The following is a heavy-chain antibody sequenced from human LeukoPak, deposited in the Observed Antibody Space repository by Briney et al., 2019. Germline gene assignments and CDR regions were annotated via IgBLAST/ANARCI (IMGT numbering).Heavy chain of an antibody. D-gene: IGHD6-13*01. Sequence: GGSLRLSCAASGFTVTSAYMTWVRQAPGKGLEWVSVIYMGSSIYYADSVKGRFTISRDNSKNTLFLQTSSLRVEDTAVYYCAQIAAAGIDYWGQGTLVTVSS. V-gene: IGHV3-66*02. CDR2: IYMGSSI. CDR3: AQIAAAGIDY. J-gene: IGHJ4*02. CDR1: GFTVTSAY.